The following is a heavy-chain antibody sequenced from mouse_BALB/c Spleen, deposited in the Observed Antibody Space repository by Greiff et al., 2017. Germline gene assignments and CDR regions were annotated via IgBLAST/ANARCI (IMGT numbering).Heavy chain of an antibody. J-gene: IGHJ1*01. CDR2: IYPGNSDT. CDR3: TRSGGLYYYGSSTDWYFDV. CDR1: GYSFTSYW. D-gene: IGHD1-1*01. Sequence: EVQLQQSGTVLARPGASVKMSCKASGYSFTSYWMHWVKQRPGQGLEWIGAIYPGNSDTSYNQKFKGKAKLTAVTSASTAYMELSSLTNEDSAVYYCTRSGGLYYYGSSTDWYFDVWGAGTTVTVSS. V-gene: IGHV1-5*01.